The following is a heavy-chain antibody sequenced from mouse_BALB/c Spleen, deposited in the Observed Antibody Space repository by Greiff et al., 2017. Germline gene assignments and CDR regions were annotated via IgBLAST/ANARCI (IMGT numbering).Heavy chain of an antibody. V-gene: IGHV5-6-5*01. Sequence: EVQLVESGGGLVKPGGSLKLSCAASGFTFSSYAMSWVRQTPEKRLEWVASISSGGSTYYPDSVKGRFTISRDNARNILYLQMSSLRSEDTAMYYCARGLDYGSSYDYWGQGTTLTVSS. D-gene: IGHD1-1*01. CDR3: ARGLDYGSSYDY. CDR1: GFTFSSYA. J-gene: IGHJ2*01. CDR2: ISSGGST.